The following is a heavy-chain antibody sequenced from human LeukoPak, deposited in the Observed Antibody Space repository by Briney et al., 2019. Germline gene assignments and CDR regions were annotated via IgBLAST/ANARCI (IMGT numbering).Heavy chain of an antibody. CDR1: GGSFSGYY. Sequence: SETLSLTCAVYGGSFSGYYWSWIRQPPGKGLEWIGEINHSGSTNYNPSLKSRVTISVDTSKNQFSLKLSSVTAADTAVYYCARDDSQIYGMDVWGQGTTVTVSS. CDR3: ARDDSQIYGMDV. CDR2: INHSGST. V-gene: IGHV4-34*01. J-gene: IGHJ6*02. D-gene: IGHD3-16*01.